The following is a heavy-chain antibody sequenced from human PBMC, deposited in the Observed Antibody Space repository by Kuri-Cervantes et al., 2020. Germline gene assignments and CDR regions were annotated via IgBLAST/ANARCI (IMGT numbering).Heavy chain of an antibody. CDR3: ARGPDSTYSGSYLGYYYYYYGMDV. V-gene: IGHV1-69*02. J-gene: IGHJ6*02. CDR2: IIPILGIA. Sequence: SVNVSCKASGGTFSRYTISWVRQAPGQGLEWMGRIIPILGIANYAQKFQGRVTITADKSTRTAYMELSSLRSEDTAVYYCARGPDSTYSGSYLGYYYYYYGMDVWGQGTTVTVSS. D-gene: IGHD1-26*01. CDR1: GGTFSRYT.